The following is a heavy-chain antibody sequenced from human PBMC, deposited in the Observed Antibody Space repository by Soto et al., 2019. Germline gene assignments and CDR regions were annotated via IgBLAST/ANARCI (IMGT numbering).Heavy chain of an antibody. D-gene: IGHD3-22*01. CDR3: ATDMLWYYYDSSGYSHDAFDI. J-gene: IGHJ3*02. Sequence: GASVKVSCKVSVYTLTELSMHWVRQAPGKGLEWMGGFDPEDGETIYAQKFQGRVTMTEDTSTDTAYMELSSLRSEDTAVYYCATDMLWYYYDSSGYSHDAFDIWGQGTMVTVSS. CDR1: VYTLTELS. CDR2: FDPEDGET. V-gene: IGHV1-24*01.